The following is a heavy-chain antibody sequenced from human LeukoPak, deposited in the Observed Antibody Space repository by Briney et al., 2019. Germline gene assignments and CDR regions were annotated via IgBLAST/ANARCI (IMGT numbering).Heavy chain of an antibody. CDR3: AKDRRGSGCPDY. Sequence: GRSLSLSCAAAGFTLADYGMHWVRHAAGKGLEWVGVISGDRGSTYYIDSVKGRFSISRDNRKSYLYLQMNSLRPEDTALYYCAKDRRGSGCPDYWGQGTLVTVSS. CDR1: GFTLADYG. J-gene: IGHJ4*02. V-gene: IGHV3-43D*03. CDR2: ISGDRGST. D-gene: IGHD6-19*01.